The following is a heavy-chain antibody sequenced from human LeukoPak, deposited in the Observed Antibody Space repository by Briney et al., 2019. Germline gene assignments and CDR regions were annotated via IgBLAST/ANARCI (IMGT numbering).Heavy chain of an antibody. CDR1: GGSISSSNW. Sequence: SETLSLTCAVSGGSISSSNWWSWVRQPPGKGLEWIGEIYHSGSTNYNPSLKSRVTISVDKSKNQFSLKLSSVTAADTAVYYCARVRRLTVTPEGAFDIWGQGTMVTVSS. CDR3: ARVRRLTVTPEGAFDI. D-gene: IGHD4-17*01. CDR2: IYHSGST. V-gene: IGHV4-4*02. J-gene: IGHJ3*02.